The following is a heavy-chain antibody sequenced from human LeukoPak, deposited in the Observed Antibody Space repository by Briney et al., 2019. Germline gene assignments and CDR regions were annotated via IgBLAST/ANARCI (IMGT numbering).Heavy chain of an antibody. D-gene: IGHD3-3*01. CDR3: ARDNVSGENDH. V-gene: IGHV3-48*03. J-gene: IGHJ4*02. CDR1: GFTFSSYE. Sequence: PGGSLRLFCAASGFTFSSYEINWVRQAPGKGLEWVSYISTSGSTTYYADSVKGRFTISRDNAKNSVYLQMNSLRAEDTAVYYCARDNVSGENDHWGQGARVTVSS. CDR2: ISTSGSTT.